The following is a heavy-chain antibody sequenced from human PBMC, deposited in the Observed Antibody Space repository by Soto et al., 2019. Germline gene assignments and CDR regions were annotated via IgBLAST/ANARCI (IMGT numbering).Heavy chain of an antibody. J-gene: IGHJ3*02. V-gene: IGHV4-31*03. CDR3: ATVRCELHDAFDI. CDR1: GGSISTGGYY. Sequence: QVQLQESGPGLVKPSQTLSLTCTVSGGSISTGGYYWSWIRQHPGSGLEWIGYIYHSGMTFSNPSLQSRVAISIDTSKNKFSLKRSSVTAAYTAVYYCATVRCELHDAFDIWGQGTMVSVSS. D-gene: IGHD1-7*01. CDR2: IYHSGMT.